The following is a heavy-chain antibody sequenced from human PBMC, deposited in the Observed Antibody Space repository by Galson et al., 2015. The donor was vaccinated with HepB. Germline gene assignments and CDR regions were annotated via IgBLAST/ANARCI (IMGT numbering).Heavy chain of an antibody. V-gene: IGHV3-74*01. CDR2: ISRDGSTT. CDR3: ARGGGDYKFDY. Sequence: SLRLSCAASGFTFSGSAMHWVRQAPGKGLVWVSRISRDGSTTVYADSVKGRFTISRDNAKNTLYLQMNCLRAEDTAVYYCARGGGDYKFDYWGRGTLVTVSS. D-gene: IGHD2-21*02. CDR1: GFTFSGSA. J-gene: IGHJ4*02.